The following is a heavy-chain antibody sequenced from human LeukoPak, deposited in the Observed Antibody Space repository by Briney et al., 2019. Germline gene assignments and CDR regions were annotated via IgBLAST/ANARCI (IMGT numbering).Heavy chain of an antibody. D-gene: IGHD4-17*01. J-gene: IGHJ6*02. CDR3: ARGRGTTMTASMDV. CDR2: ITSRGTDT. Sequence: GGSLRLSCASSGFSFSSYSMHWVRQAPGKGLEYVSGITSRGTDTSYANSVKGRFTISRDNSKNTLYLQMGSLRVEDMAVYYCARGRGTTMTASMDVWGQGTTVTVSS. V-gene: IGHV3-64*01. CDR1: GFSFSSYS.